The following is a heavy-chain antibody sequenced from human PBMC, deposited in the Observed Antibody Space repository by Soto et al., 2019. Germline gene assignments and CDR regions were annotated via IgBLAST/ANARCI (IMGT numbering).Heavy chain of an antibody. D-gene: IGHD6-19*01. Sequence: QVQLLQSGAEVKKPGSSVMVTCEASGGTFRTYAISWVRQAPGQGLEWMGEIIPIFGTVNYAQKFQGRVMITADESTTTVYMDLRSLRSEDTAVYYCAKGAVAGTPTSYYYYGMDVSGQGTTVTVSS. CDR2: IIPIFGTV. V-gene: IGHV1-69*12. CDR3: AKGAVAGTPTSYYYYGMDV. CDR1: GGTFRTYA. J-gene: IGHJ6*02.